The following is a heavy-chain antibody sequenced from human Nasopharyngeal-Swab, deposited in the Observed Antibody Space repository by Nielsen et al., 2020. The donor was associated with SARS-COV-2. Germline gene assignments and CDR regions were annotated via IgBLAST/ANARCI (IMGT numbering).Heavy chain of an antibody. V-gene: IGHV3-13*04. Sequence: GESLKISCAASGFTFSSYDMHWVHQATGKGLEWVSAIGTAGDTYYPGSVKGRFTISRENAKNSLYLQMNSLRAGDTAVYYCARARPDIVVVPAALLFDPWGQGTLVTVSS. D-gene: IGHD2-2*01. CDR2: IGTAGDT. CDR1: GFTFSSYD. J-gene: IGHJ5*02. CDR3: ARARPDIVVVPAALLFDP.